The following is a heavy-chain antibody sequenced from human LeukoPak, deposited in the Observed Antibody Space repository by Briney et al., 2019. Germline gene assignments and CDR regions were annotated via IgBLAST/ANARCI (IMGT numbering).Heavy chain of an antibody. D-gene: IGHD3-16*02. J-gene: IGHJ4*02. Sequence: SETLSLTCTVSGYSISSGYYWGWIRQPPGKGLEWIGSIYHSGSTYYNPSLKSRVTISVDTSKNQFSLKLSSVTAADTAVYYCARDLGRLGELSPFDYWGQGTLLTVSS. CDR2: IYHSGST. CDR1: GYSISSGYY. CDR3: ARDLGRLGELSPFDY. V-gene: IGHV4-38-2*02.